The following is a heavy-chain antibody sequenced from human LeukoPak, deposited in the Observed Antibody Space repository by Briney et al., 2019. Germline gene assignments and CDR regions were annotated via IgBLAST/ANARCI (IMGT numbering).Heavy chain of an antibody. V-gene: IGHV1-8*01. Sequence: ASVKVSCKASGYTFTSYDINWVRQATGQGLEWMGWMNPNSGNTGYAQKFQGRVTMTRNTSISTAYMELSSLRSEDTAVYYCARDLLVPKGLWFGELRASYGMDVWGQGTTVTVSS. CDR2: MNPNSGNT. CDR3: ARDLLVPKGLWFGELRASYGMDV. D-gene: IGHD3-10*01. CDR1: GYTFTSYD. J-gene: IGHJ6*02.